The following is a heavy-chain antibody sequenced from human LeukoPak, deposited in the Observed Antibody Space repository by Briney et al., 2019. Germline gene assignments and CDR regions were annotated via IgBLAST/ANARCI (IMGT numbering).Heavy chain of an antibody. D-gene: IGHD3-22*01. CDR1: GASISGYY. CDR3: ARGVGYYDSSGYCRYYFDY. J-gene: IGHJ4*02. Sequence: SETLSLTCTVSGASISGYYWSWIRQPPGKGLEWIGYMYDIGSTNYNPSLKSRVTISVDTSKNQFSLKLSSVTAADTAVYYCARGVGYYDSSGYCRYYFDYWGQGTLVTVSS. V-gene: IGHV4-59*01. CDR2: MYDIGST.